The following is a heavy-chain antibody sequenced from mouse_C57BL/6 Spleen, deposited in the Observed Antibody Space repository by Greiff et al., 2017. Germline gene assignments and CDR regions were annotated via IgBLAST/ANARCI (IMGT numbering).Heavy chain of an antibody. Sequence: VQLQQSGAELARPGASVKLSCKASGYTFTSYGISWVKQRTGQGLEWIGEIYPRSGNTYYNEKFKGKATLTADKSSSTAYMELRSLTSEDSAVYFWARNDYGSSPFAYWGQGTLVTVSA. CDR3: ARNDYGSSPFAY. CDR1: GYTFTSYG. D-gene: IGHD1-1*01. CDR2: IYPRSGNT. V-gene: IGHV1-81*01. J-gene: IGHJ3*01.